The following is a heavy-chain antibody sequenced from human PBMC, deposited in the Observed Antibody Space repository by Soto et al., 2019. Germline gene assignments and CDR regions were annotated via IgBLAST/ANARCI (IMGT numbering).Heavy chain of an antibody. D-gene: IGHD3-22*01. CDR1: GGSISSGDYY. Sequence: SETLSLTCTVSGGSISSGDYYCSWIRQPPGKGLEWIGYIYYSGSTYYNPSLKSRVTISVDTSKNQFSLKLSSVTAADTAVYYCARDLNYYDSSGLDYWGQGTLVTVSS. CDR3: ARDLNYYDSSGLDY. J-gene: IGHJ4*02. V-gene: IGHV4-30-4*01. CDR2: IYYSGST.